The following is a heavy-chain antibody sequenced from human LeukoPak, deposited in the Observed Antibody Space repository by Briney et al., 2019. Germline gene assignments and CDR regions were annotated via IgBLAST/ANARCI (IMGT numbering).Heavy chain of an antibody. CDR2: ISYDGSNK. J-gene: IGHJ6*02. CDR3: ARVAAAGTSLYYYGMDV. V-gene: IGHV3-30-3*01. CDR1: GFTFSSYA. Sequence: GGSLRLSCAASGFTFSSYAMHWVRQAPGKGLEWVAVISYDGSNKYYADSVKGRFTISRDNSKNTLYLQMNSLRAEDTAVYYCARVAAAGTSLYYYGMDVWGQGTTVTVSS. D-gene: IGHD6-13*01.